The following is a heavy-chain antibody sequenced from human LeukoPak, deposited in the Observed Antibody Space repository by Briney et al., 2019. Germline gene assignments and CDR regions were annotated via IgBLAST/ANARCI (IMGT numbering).Heavy chain of an antibody. D-gene: IGHD4-11*01. CDR1: GYTFTSNG. Sequence: ASVKVSCKASGYTFTSNGINWVRHAPGQGLEWMGRISANNGNTNYAQKLQGRVTMTTDTSTSTAYMELRSLRSDDTAVYYCARGLTTLDYWGQGTLVTVSS. CDR3: ARGLTTLDY. V-gene: IGHV1-18*01. CDR2: ISANNGNT. J-gene: IGHJ4*02.